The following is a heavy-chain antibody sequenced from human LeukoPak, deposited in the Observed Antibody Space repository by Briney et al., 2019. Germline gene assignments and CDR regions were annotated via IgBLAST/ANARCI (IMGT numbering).Heavy chain of an antibody. J-gene: IGHJ5*02. CDR2: ISNSGTT. CDR1: GGSMNDNY. D-gene: IGHD4-17*01. V-gene: IGHV4-59*01. CDR3: ARVVRGAVTSNWFDP. Sequence: PSETLSLTCSVSGGSMNDNYLTWIRQAPGKGLEWIGYISNSGTTDYNPSLKSRVTMSVDTSKNEFSLKLTSVTAADTAMYYCARVVRGAVTSNWFDPWGQGTLVTVS.